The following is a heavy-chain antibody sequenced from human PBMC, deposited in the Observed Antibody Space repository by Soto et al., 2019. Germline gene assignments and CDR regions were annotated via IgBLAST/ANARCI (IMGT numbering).Heavy chain of an antibody. CDR2: IYYSGST. J-gene: IGHJ3*02. CDR1: GGTXSSYY. V-gene: IGHV4-59*01. Sequence: PSETLSLTCTVSGGTXSSYYWSWIRQPPGKGLEWIGYIYYSGSTNYNPSLKSRVTISVDTSKNQFSLKLSSVTAADTAVYYCARVEEWLPFAFDIWGQGTMVTVSS. D-gene: IGHD3-3*01. CDR3: ARVEEWLPFAFDI.